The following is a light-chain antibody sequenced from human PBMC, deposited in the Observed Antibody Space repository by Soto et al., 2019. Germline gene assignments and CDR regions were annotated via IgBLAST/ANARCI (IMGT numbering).Light chain of an antibody. V-gene: IGLV2-18*02. Sequence: QSALTQPPSVSGSPGQSVTISCTGTSSDVGYYNRVSWYQQPPGTAPKRMVFEVSNRPSGVPDRFSGSKSGNTASLTISGLQAEDEADYYCSSYTTSSTLVFGGGTKLTVL. CDR3: SSYTTSSTLV. J-gene: IGLJ2*01. CDR2: EVS. CDR1: SSDVGYYNR.